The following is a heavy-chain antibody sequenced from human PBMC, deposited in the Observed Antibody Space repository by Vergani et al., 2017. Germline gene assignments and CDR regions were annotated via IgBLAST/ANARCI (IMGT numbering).Heavy chain of an antibody. V-gene: IGHV3-9*01. CDR2: ITWNSGTI. J-gene: IGHJ4*02. CDR3: AKDIRGYSYGFDY. Sequence: EVQLVESGGGLVQPGRSLRLSCAASGFTFDEYAMYWVRQAPGKGLEWVSGITWNSGTIGYADSVKGRFTISRDNAKNSLYLQMNSLRAEDTALYYCAKDIRGYSYGFDYWGQGTLVTVSS. CDR1: GFTFDEYA. D-gene: IGHD5-18*01.